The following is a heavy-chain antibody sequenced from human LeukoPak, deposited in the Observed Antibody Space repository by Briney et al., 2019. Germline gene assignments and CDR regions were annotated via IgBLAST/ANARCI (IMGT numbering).Heavy chain of an antibody. D-gene: IGHD6-13*01. CDR1: GGSFSGYY. Sequence: SETLSLTCAVYGGSFSGYYWTWIRQPPGTGLEWIGYIYYSGSTNYNPSLKSRVTISVDTSKNQFSLKLSSATAADTAVYYCAREESGWAAAEVYWGQGTLVTVSS. J-gene: IGHJ4*02. CDR3: AREESGWAAAEVY. CDR2: IYYSGST. V-gene: IGHV4-59*01.